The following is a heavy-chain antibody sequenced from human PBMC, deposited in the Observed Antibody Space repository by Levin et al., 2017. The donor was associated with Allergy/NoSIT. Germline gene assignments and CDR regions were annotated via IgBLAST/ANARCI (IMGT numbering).Heavy chain of an antibody. CDR1: GFTFSNYA. CDR2: IIFSGDST. D-gene: IGHD4-17*01. CDR3: AKDISEHTGPLTTVTYFLDY. Sequence: QTGGSLRLSCTASGFTFSNYAMSWVRQAPGKGLEWVSGIIFSGDSTYYADSVKGRFTISRDNPKNTLYLHMNSLRAEDTAVSYCAKDISEHTGPLTTVTYFLDYWGQGTLVTVSS. J-gene: IGHJ4*02. V-gene: IGHV3-23*01.